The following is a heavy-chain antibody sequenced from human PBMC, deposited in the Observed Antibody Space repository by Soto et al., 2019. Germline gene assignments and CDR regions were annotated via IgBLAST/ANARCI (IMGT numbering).Heavy chain of an antibody. CDR3: AKGGVEMATTALQPTDY. V-gene: IGHV1-69*13. J-gene: IGHJ4*02. Sequence: SVKVSCKASGGTFSSYAISWVRQAPGQGLEWMGGIIPIFGTANYAQKFQGRVTITAGESTSTAYMELSSLRAEDTAVYYCAKGGVEMATTALQPTDYWGQGTLVTVSS. CDR2: IIPIFGTA. CDR1: GGTFSSYA. D-gene: IGHD5-12*01.